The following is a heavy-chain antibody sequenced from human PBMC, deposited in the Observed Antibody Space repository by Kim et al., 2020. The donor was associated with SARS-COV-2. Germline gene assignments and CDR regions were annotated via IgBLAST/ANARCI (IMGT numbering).Heavy chain of an antibody. Sequence: SETQSLTCAVSGGSISSSNWWSWVRQPPGKGLEWIGEIYHSGSTNYNPSLKSRVTISVDKSKNQFSLKLSSVTAADTAVYYCARDTPYDFWSGYSANWFDPWGQGTLVTVSS. J-gene: IGHJ5*02. V-gene: IGHV4-4*02. CDR1: GGSISSSNW. D-gene: IGHD3-3*01. CDR3: ARDTPYDFWSGYSANWFDP. CDR2: IYHSGST.